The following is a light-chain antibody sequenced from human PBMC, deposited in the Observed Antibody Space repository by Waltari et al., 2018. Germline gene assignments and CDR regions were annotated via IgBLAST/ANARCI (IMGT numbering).Light chain of an antibody. Sequence: EIVLTQSPGTLSLSPGERGTLSCRASQSVRRFLAGYQQKPGQAPRLLIYGASTRATGIPDRFSGSGSGTDFSLTISRLEPEDFAVYYCQKYDRLPATFGQGTKVEIK. CDR2: GAS. CDR1: QSVRRF. J-gene: IGKJ1*01. V-gene: IGKV3-20*01. CDR3: QKYDRLPAT.